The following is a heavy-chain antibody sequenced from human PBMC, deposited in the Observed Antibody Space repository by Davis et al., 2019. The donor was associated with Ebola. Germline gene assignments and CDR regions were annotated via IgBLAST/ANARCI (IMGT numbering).Heavy chain of an antibody. Sequence: GESLKISCAASGFTVSSNYMTWVRQAPGKGLEWVSAISGSGGTTYYAGSVKGRFTVSRDNSKKTMYLQMKSLRAEDTAVYYCARARFTYYYDSSGYYSIPYGMDVWGKGTTVTVSS. CDR3: ARARFTYYYDSSGYYSIPYGMDV. J-gene: IGHJ6*04. V-gene: IGHV3-23*01. CDR1: GFTVSSNY. CDR2: ISGSGGTT. D-gene: IGHD3-22*01.